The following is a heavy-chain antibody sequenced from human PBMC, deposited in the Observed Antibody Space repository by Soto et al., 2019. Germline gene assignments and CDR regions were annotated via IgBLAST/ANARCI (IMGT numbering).Heavy chain of an antibody. J-gene: IGHJ3*02. D-gene: IGHD2-8*02. CDR3: AKATATGGGAFDI. V-gene: IGHV3-23*01. Sequence: GGSLRLSCAASGFFCRSCDMSWVRQAPGKGLEWVSTILVDGRTFYVDSVKGRFTISRDSSQNTAYLQMNSLPVGDTALYYCAKATATGGGAFDICGQGTMVTVSS. CDR2: ILVDGRT. CDR1: GFFCRSCD.